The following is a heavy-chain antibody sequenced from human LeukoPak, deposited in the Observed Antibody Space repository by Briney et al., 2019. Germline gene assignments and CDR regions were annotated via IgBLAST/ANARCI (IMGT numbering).Heavy chain of an antibody. D-gene: IGHD6-19*01. Sequence: PGGSLRLSCAASGFTFSSYWMSWVRQAPGKGLEWVANIKQDGSEKYYVDSVKGRFTISRDSAKNSLYLQMNSLRAEDTAVYYCAREKFLEWYAVAGTFGYFDYWGQGTLVTVSS. J-gene: IGHJ4*02. CDR2: IKQDGSEK. V-gene: IGHV3-7*03. CDR1: GFTFSSYW. CDR3: AREKFLEWYAVAGTFGYFDY.